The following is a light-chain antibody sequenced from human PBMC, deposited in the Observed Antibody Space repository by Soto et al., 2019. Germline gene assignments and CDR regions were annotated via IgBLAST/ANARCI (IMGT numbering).Light chain of an antibody. V-gene: IGKV3-11*01. J-gene: IGKJ3*01. CDR1: QSISSY. Sequence: IVLTQSPATLSLSPGERATLSCRASQSISSYLAWYQQKPDQAPRLLIYDASNRATGIPARFSGSGSGTDFTLTISSLEHEDFAVYYCHQRSTWPFTFGPGTKLDIK. CDR3: HQRSTWPFT. CDR2: DAS.